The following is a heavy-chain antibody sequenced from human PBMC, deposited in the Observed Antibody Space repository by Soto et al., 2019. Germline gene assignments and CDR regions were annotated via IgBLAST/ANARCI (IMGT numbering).Heavy chain of an antibody. V-gene: IGHV3-21*01. CDR1: GFTFRTYG. CDR3: AREPEGIAAALDY. CDR2: ISSSGSFI. D-gene: IGHD6-13*01. Sequence: KPGGSLRLSCAASGFTFRTYGMSWVRRAPGGGLEWVASISSSGSFIYYADSVKGRFTISRDDAEKSLYLQMNSLRAEDTALYYCAREPEGIAAALDYWGRGTLVTVSS. J-gene: IGHJ4*02.